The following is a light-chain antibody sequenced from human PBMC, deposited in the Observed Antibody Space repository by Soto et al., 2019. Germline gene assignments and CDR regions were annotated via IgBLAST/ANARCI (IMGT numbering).Light chain of an antibody. CDR3: SSYTGSSTGV. Sequence: QSALTQPASVSGSPGQSIAISCTGTSTDVGGYNYVSWYQQHPGKPPKLMIYEVSNRPSGVSNRFSGSKSGNTASLTISGRQAEDEDDYYCSSYTGSSTGVFGGGTKLTVL. V-gene: IGLV2-14*01. CDR2: EVS. J-gene: IGLJ3*02. CDR1: STDVGGYNY.